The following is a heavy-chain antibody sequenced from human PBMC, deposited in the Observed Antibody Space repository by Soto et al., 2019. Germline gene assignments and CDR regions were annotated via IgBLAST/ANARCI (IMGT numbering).Heavy chain of an antibody. V-gene: IGHV1-2*02. CDR1: GYTFTGYY. D-gene: IGHD2-21*01. J-gene: IGHJ6*02. CDR3: ARSVTEEVMLVSLMAGMDV. Sequence: ASVKVSCKASGYTFTGYYMHCVRQAAGQGLEWMGWINPNSGGTNYAQKFQGRVPMTTATSTSTAYMELRSLRSDDAAVYYCARSVTEEVMLVSLMAGMDVWGQGTTVTVSS. CDR2: INPNSGGT.